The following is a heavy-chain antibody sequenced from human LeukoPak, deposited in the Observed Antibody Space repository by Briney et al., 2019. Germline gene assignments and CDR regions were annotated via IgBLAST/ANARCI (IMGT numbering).Heavy chain of an antibody. V-gene: IGHV4-34*01. Sequence: SETLSLTCAVYGGSFSGYYWSWIRQPPGKGLEWIGEINHSGSTYYNPSLKTRVTISVDTSKNQFSLKLSSVTAADTAVYFCARAYSSSWYFNWFDPWGQGTLVTVSS. CDR3: ARAYSSSWYFNWFDP. D-gene: IGHD6-13*01. J-gene: IGHJ5*02. CDR1: GGSFSGYY. CDR2: INHSGST.